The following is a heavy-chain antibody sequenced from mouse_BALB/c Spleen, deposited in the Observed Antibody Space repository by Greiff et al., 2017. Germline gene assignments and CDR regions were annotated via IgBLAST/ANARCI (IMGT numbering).Heavy chain of an antibody. J-gene: IGHJ4*01. CDR2: IDPSDSET. CDR1: GYTFTSYW. D-gene: IGHD2-1*01. Sequence: VQLQQPGAELVKPGAPVKLSCKASGYTFTSYWMNWVKQRPGRGLEWIGRIDPSDSETHYNQKFKDKATLTVDKSSSTAYIQLSSLTSEDSAVYYCARRGNYEGYYAMDYWGQGTSVTVSS. CDR3: ARRGNYEGYYAMDY. V-gene: IGHV1-69*02.